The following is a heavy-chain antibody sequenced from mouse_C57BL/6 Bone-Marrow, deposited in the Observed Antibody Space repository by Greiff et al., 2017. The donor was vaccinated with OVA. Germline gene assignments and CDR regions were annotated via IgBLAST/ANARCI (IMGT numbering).Heavy chain of an antibody. CDR2: IRSTSNNYAT. CDR1: GFSFNTYA. CDR3: VRHGYYAMDY. Sequence: EVHLVESGGGLVQPKGSLTLSCAASGFSFNTYAMNWVRQAPGKGLEWVARIRSTSNNYATYYADSVKDRFTISRDDSESMLYLQMNNLKTEDTAMYYCVRHGYYAMDYWGQGTSVTVSS. J-gene: IGHJ4*01. V-gene: IGHV10-1*01.